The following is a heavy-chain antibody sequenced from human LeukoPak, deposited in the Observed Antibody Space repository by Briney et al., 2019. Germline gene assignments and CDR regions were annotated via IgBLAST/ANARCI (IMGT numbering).Heavy chain of an antibody. D-gene: IGHD3-10*01. CDR3: ARCDYYGSGTSYNVGHLYNMGV. CDR1: GYTFGSYA. J-gene: IGHJ6*04. CDR2: ISPGNGNT. Sequence: ASVKVSCKASGYTFGSYALDWVRQAPGQTLECMGWISPGNGNTEYSQKLQDRVTITRDTSANTAYMELSSLRSEDTAVYYCARCDYYGSGTSYNVGHLYNMGVWGKGTTIAVSS. V-gene: IGHV1-3*01.